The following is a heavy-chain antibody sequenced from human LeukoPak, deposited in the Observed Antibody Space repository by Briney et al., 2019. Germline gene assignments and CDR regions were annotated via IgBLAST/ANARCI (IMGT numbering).Heavy chain of an antibody. D-gene: IGHD5-18*01. J-gene: IGHJ4*02. CDR1: GFTFSSYA. Sequence: HPGGSLRLSCAASGFTFSSYAMSWVRQAPGKGLEWVSAISGSGGSTYYADSVKGRFTISRDNSKNTLYLQMNSLRAEDTAVYYCAKDIDVDTAMVTDYFDYWGQGTPVTVSS. CDR3: AKDIDVDTAMVTDYFDY. V-gene: IGHV3-23*01. CDR2: ISGSGGST.